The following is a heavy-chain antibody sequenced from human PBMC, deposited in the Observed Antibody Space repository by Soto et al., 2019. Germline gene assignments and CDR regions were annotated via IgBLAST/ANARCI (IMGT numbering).Heavy chain of an antibody. V-gene: IGHV4-39*01. CDR2: IYYSGRT. D-gene: IGHD6-13*01. J-gene: IGHJ4*02. CDR1: GGSISGSGYY. CDR3: ARHRVPYSSNWSFDS. Sequence: QLQLQESGLGLVKSSETLSLTCTVSGGSISGSGYYWGWIRQPPGKGLEWIGSIYYSGRTFNNPSLRSRVTMSVDTPQNQFSLVLSSTTAADTAVYYCARHRVPYSSNWSFDSWGQGTLGTVSS.